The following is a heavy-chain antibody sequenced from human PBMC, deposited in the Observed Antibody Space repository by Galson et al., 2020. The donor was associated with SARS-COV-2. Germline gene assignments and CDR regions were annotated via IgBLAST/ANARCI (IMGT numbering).Heavy chain of an antibody. CDR1: GGSISSGGYY. J-gene: IGHJ6*03. CDR3: ARDRYSGYDSPHYYYYYYMDV. V-gene: IGHV4-31*03. CDR2: IYYSGST. Sequence: SETLSLTCTVSGGSISSGGYYWSWIRQHPGKGLEWIGYIYYSGSTYYNPSLKSRVTISVDTSKNQFSLKLSSVTAADTAVYYCARDRYSGYDSPHYYYYYYMDVWGKGTTVTVSS. D-gene: IGHD5-12*01.